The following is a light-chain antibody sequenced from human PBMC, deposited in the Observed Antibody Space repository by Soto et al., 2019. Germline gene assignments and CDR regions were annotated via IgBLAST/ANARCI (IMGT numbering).Light chain of an antibody. Sequence: EIVLTQSPDTLSLSPGERATLSCRASPTVSTYLAWYQQKPGQDPRLIVYDASKRAPGIPARFIVSGSGTDFTLTVTSLEPEDFALYYCQQRSGWPTFGQGTKVDIK. V-gene: IGKV3-11*01. CDR3: QQRSGWPT. CDR2: DAS. J-gene: IGKJ1*01. CDR1: PTVSTY.